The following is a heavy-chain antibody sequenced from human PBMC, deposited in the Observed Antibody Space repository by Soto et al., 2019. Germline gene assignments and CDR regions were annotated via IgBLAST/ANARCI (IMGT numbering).Heavy chain of an antibody. V-gene: IGHV1-46*01. CDR2: LNPTGGMT. Sequence: ASVKVSWKAAGYTFLKYYVHWVCPAPGQLLEVMGILNPTGGMTIYAHKFQGRLTITRDTSTSTVYIYLRSLRSEDAAVYYCARQKVAVDGYHDYFFAFRGQGSLV. CDR1: GYTFLKYY. D-gene: IGHD6-19*01. J-gene: IGHJ1*01. CDR3: ARQKVAVDGYHDYFFAF.